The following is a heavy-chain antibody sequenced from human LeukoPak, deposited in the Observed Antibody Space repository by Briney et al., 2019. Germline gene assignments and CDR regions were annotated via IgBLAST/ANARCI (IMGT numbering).Heavy chain of an antibody. CDR1: GGSISSDNW. J-gene: IGHJ4*02. CDR3: ARWSSGSGSYYNRGDY. CDR2: IYHSGST. Sequence: TSGTLSLTCAVSGGSISSDNWWTWVRQPPGKGLEWIGEIYHSGSTNYNPSLKSRATISVDKSKNQFSLKLSSVTAADTAVYYCARWSSGSGSYYNRGDYWGQGTLVTVSS. D-gene: IGHD3-10*01. V-gene: IGHV4-4*02.